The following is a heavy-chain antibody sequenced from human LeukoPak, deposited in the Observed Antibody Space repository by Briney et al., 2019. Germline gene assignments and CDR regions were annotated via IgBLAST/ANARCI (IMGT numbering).Heavy chain of an antibody. CDR1: GFTFTSYA. Sequence: GGSLRLSCAASGFTFTSYAMSWVRQAPGKGLEWVSAISGSGGSTYYADSVKGRFTIARDNSKNTLYLQMNSLRAEDTAVYYCAKPRPSYSSSWYDHWGQGTLVTVSS. CDR2: ISGSGGST. J-gene: IGHJ5*02. CDR3: AKPRPSYSSSWYDH. D-gene: IGHD6-13*01. V-gene: IGHV3-23*01.